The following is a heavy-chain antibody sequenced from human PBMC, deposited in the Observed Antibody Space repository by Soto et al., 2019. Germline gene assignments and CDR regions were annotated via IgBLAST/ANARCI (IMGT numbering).Heavy chain of an antibody. V-gene: IGHV1-69*12. CDR2: IIPIFGTA. CDR1: GGTFSSYA. Sequence: QVQLVQSGAEVKKPGSSVKVSCKASGGTFSSYAISWVRQAPGQGLEWTGGIIPIFGTANYTQKFQGRVTITADEYTSTAYKELSILRSEDTAVYYCARDQGVLVPAGIFYYGMDVWGQGTTVTVSS. CDR3: ARDQGVLVPAGIFYYGMDV. D-gene: IGHD2-2*01. J-gene: IGHJ6*02.